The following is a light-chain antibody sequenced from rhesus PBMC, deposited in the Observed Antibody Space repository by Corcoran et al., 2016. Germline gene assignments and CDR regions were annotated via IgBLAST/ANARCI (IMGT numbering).Light chain of an antibody. CDR3: QQRNSYPRT. CDR2: DAS. J-gene: IGKJ1*01. CDR1: QGISSY. Sequence: DIQLTQSPSSLSASVGDRVTITCRASQGISSYLAWYQQKPGKAPKLLIYDASNLQSGVPSRFSDSGSGTDFTRTISSLQPEDVAVYYCQQRNSYPRTFGQGTKVEIK. V-gene: IGKV1-38*01.